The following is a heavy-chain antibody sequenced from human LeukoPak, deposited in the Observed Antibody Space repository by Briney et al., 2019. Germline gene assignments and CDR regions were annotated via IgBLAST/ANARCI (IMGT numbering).Heavy chain of an antibody. J-gene: IGHJ4*02. V-gene: IGHV3-48*01. Sequence: GALRLFCATSGFTFSSYCMKWVRQAPREGLVWGLYISSNSSTIYYADSVKGRFTISRDNAKNSLYLQMNSLRAEDTAVYYCAKDLTYYYGSGKSSWGQGTLVTVSS. D-gene: IGHD3-10*01. CDR3: AKDLTYYYGSGKSS. CDR2: ISSNSSTI. CDR1: GFTFSSYC.